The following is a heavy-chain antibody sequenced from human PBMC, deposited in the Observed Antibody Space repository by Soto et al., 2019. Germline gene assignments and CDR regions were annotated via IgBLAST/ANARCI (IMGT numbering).Heavy chain of an antibody. CDR2: ISYDGSNK. D-gene: IGHD4-17*01. CDR1: GFTFNTFG. V-gene: IGHV3-30*03. CDR3: APLTTVTTMIFYYYGMDV. J-gene: IGHJ6*02. Sequence: VQLVESGGGVVQPGRSLRLSCAASGFTFNTFGMHWVRQAPGKGLEWLAVISYDGSNKYYADSVKGRFTVSRDNSKNTLYLQMNSLRVEDTAVYFCAPLTTVTTMIFYYYGMDVWGQGTTVTVSS.